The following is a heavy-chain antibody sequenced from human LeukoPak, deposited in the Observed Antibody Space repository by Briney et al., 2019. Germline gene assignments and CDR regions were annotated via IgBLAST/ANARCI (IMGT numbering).Heavy chain of an antibody. CDR2: INHSGST. CDR3: ARGQISLPPVIAAAGRKLRYYYYYMDV. V-gene: IGHV4-34*01. D-gene: IGHD6-13*01. Sequence: SETLSLTCAVYGGSFSGYYWSWIRQPPGKGLEWIGEINHSGSTNYNPSLKSRVTISVDTSKNQFSLKLSSVTAADTAVYYCARGQISLPPVIAAAGRKLRYYYYYMDVWGKGTTVTVSS. CDR1: GGSFSGYY. J-gene: IGHJ6*03.